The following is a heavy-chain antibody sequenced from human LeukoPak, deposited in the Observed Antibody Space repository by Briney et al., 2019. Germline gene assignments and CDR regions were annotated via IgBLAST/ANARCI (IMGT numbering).Heavy chain of an antibody. CDR3: ARGSYRSLTTSIAARLVAFDI. CDR1: GGSFSGYY. V-gene: IGHV4-34*01. Sequence: KPSETLSLTCAVYGGSFSGYYWSWIRQPPGKGLEWIGEINHSGSTNYNPSLKSRVTISVDTSKNQFSLKLSSVTAADTAVYYCARGSYRSLTTSIAARLVAFDIWGQGTMVTVSS. J-gene: IGHJ3*02. CDR2: INHSGST. D-gene: IGHD6-6*01.